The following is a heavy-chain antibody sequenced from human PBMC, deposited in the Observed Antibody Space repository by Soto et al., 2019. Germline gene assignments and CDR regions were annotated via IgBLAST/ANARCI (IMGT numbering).Heavy chain of an antibody. J-gene: IGHJ6*02. D-gene: IGHD5-12*01. CDR2: TYYRSKWYN. CDR1: GDSVSSNSAA. CDR3: ARFSGCPFSYGMDV. V-gene: IGHV6-1*01. Sequence: SQTLSLTCAISGDSVSSNSAAWNWIRQSPSRGLELLGRTYYRSKWYNDYAVSVKSRITIKPDTSKNQFSLQLNSVTPEDTAVYDCARFSGCPFSYGMDVGGQGATVTVSS.